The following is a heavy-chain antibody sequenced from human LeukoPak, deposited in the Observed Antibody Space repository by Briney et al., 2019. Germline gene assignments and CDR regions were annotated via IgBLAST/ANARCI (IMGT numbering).Heavy chain of an antibody. CDR1: GGTFSSYA. D-gene: IGHD6-6*01. V-gene: IGHV1-69*05. J-gene: IGHJ4*02. Sequence: GASVKVSCKASGGTFSSYAISWVRQAPGQGLEWMGGIIPIFGTTNYAQKFQGRVTITTDESTSTAYMELSSLRSEDTAVYYCARDQGDSSSADRCLSYWGQGTLGTVSS. CDR3: ARDQGDSSSADRCLSY. CDR2: IIPIFGTT.